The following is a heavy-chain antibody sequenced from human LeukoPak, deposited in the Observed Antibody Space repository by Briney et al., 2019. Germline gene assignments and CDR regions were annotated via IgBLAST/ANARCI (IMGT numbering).Heavy chain of an antibody. J-gene: IGHJ3*02. Sequence: GGSLRLSCAASGFTFSSYAMHWVRQAPGKGLEWVAVISYDGSNKYYADSVKGRFTISRDNSKNTLYLQMNSLRAEDTAVYYCAREIIAAHRDFDAFDIWGQGTLVTVSS. V-gene: IGHV3-30-3*01. CDR1: GFTFSSYA. CDR3: AREIIAAHRDFDAFDI. CDR2: ISYDGSNK. D-gene: IGHD6-13*01.